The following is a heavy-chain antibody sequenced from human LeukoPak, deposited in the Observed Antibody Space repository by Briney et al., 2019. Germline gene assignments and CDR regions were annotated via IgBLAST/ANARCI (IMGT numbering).Heavy chain of an antibody. J-gene: IGHJ4*02. CDR1: GGSISSYY. Sequence: SETLSLTCTVSGGSISSYYWSWIRQPPGKGLEWIGYIYYSGSTNYNPSLKSRVTISVDTSKNQFSLKMSSVAAADTAVYYCARGARIAVAGRFDYWGQGTLVTVSS. V-gene: IGHV4-59*01. CDR3: ARGARIAVAGRFDY. CDR2: IYYSGST. D-gene: IGHD6-19*01.